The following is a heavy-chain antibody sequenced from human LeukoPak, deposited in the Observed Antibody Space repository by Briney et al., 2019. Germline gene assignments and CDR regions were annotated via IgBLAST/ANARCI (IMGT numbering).Heavy chain of an antibody. CDR1: GGSISSSSYY. Sequence: SETLSLTCTVSGGSISSSSYYWGWIRQPPGKGLEWIGRIYYRGSSYYNPSLKSRVTISVDTSKNQFSLKLSSVTAADTAVYYCARSLGDDYNYYYWGQRTLVTVSS. V-gene: IGHV4-39*01. CDR3: ARSLGDDYNYYY. J-gene: IGHJ4*02. D-gene: IGHD5-24*01. CDR2: IYYRGSS.